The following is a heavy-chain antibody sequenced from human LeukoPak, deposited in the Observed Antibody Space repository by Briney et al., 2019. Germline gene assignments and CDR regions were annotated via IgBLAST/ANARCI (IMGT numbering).Heavy chain of an antibody. CDR1: GFSFSSYD. D-gene: IGHD3-22*01. Sequence: SGGSLRLSCEASGFSFSSYDMSWVRQAPGKGLEWVSVISGSGGNTYYADSVKGRFTISRDNSKNTLYLQVNSLRAEDTAVYFCAKEIHDGSGSYSYFEHWAREPWSPSP. J-gene: IGHJ4*02. CDR3: AKEIHDGSGSYSYFEH. V-gene: IGHV3-23*01. CDR2: ISGSGGNT.